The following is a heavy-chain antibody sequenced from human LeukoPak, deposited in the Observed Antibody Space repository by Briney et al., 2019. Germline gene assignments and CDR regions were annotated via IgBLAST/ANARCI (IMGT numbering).Heavy chain of an antibody. V-gene: IGHV4-39*07. Sequence: PSETLSLTCTVSSGSISSNSYYWGWIRQPPGKGLEWIGSIYYSGSTYYKSSLKSRVTMSIDTSKKQFSLKLSSVTSADTAVYYCARRRGSTWPFDYWGQGTLVTVSS. J-gene: IGHJ4*02. D-gene: IGHD6-13*01. CDR3: ARRRGSTWPFDY. CDR2: IYYSGST. CDR1: SGSISSNSYY.